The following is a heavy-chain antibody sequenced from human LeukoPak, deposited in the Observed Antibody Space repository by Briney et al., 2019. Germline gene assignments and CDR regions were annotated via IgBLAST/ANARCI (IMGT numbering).Heavy chain of an antibody. D-gene: IGHD2-15*01. CDR2: ISSSSSYI. CDR3: ARGLSGIDAFDI. CDR1: GFTFSSYS. Sequence: GRSLRLSCAASGFTFSSYSMNWVRQAPGKGLEWVSSISSSSSYIYYADSVKGRFTISRDNAKNSLYLQMNSLRAEDTAVYYCARGLSGIDAFDIWGQGTMVTVSS. J-gene: IGHJ3*02. V-gene: IGHV3-21*01.